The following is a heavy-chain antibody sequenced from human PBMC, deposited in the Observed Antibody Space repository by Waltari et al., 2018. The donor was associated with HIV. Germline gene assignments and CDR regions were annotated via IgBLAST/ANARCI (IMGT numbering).Heavy chain of an antibody. Sequence: EVLLVESGGGLVQPGGSLRLSCAAVGFTFSSYAMNWVRQAPGKGLEWVSYISSSSTTINYADSVKGRFTISRDNAKNLLYLQMSSLRADDTAVYFCARERFGSSYFGYWGQGTLVTVSS. CDR3: ARERFGSSYFGY. CDR2: ISSSSTTI. D-gene: IGHD6-6*01. J-gene: IGHJ4*02. CDR1: GFTFSSYA. V-gene: IGHV3-48*04.